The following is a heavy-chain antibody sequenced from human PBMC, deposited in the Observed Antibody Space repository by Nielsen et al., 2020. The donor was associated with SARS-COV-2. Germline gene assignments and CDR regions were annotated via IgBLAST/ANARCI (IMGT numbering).Heavy chain of an antibody. CDR3: AKDWGYCSGGSCYYFDY. CDR1: GFTFSSYG. D-gene: IGHD2-15*01. CDR2: IRSDESNK. Sequence: GESLKISCAASGFTFSSYGMHWVRQAPGKGLEWVAFIRSDESNKYYADSVKGRFTISRDNSKNTLYLQMNSLRAEDTAVYYCAKDWGYCSGGSCYYFDYWGQGTLVTVSS. V-gene: IGHV3-30*02. J-gene: IGHJ4*02.